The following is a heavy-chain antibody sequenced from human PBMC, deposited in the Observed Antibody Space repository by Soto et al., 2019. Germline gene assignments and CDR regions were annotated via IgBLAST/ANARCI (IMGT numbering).Heavy chain of an antibody. J-gene: IGHJ5*02. V-gene: IGHV4-30-2*01. D-gene: IGHD2-2*01. CDR2: IYHSGST. CDR3: ARVPDR. Sequence: QLQLQESGSGLVKPSQTLSLTCAVSGGSISSGGYSWRWIRQPPGKGLEWIAYIYHSGSTYYNPSLKSRVTISVDRSKNQFSLKLSSVTAADTAVYYGARVPDRWGQGTLGTGSS. CDR1: GGSISSGGYS.